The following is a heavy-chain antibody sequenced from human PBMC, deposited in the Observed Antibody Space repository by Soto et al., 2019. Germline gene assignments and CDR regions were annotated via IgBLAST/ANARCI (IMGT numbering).Heavy chain of an antibody. CDR3: ARTYSSSWSPFDY. Sequence: QVQLQQWGAGLLKPSETLSLTCVVYGGSFSGYYWSWIRQPPGKGLEWIGEINQSGSTNYNPSLKSRVTISVDTSKTQFSVRLSSVTAAYTAVYYFARTYSSSWSPFDYWGQGTLVTVSS. V-gene: IGHV4-34*01. J-gene: IGHJ4*02. CDR1: GGSFSGYY. D-gene: IGHD6-13*01. CDR2: INQSGST.